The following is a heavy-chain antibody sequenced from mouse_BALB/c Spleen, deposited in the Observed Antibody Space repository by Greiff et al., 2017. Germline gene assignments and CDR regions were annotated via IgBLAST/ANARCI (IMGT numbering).Heavy chain of an antibody. CDR1: GYSITSDYA. D-gene: IGHD4-1*01. Sequence: DVKLQESGPGLVKPSQSLSLTCTVTGYSITSDYAWNWIRQFPGNKLEWRGYISYSGSTSYNPSLKSRISITRDTSKNQFCLQLNSVTTEDTATYYCERGANWDYWGQGTTVTVSS. J-gene: IGHJ2*01. CDR3: ERGANWDY. CDR2: ISYSGST. V-gene: IGHV3-2*02.